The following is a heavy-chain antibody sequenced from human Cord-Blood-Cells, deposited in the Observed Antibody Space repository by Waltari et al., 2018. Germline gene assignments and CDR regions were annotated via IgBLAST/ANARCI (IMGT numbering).Heavy chain of an antibody. Sequence: QVQLQQWGAGLLKPSETLSLTCAVYGGSFSGYYWSWISQPPGKGLEWIGEINHSGSTNYNPSLKSRVTISVDTSKNQFSLKLSSVTAADTAVYYCARVDIVLDYYGMDVWGQGTTVTVSS. CDR1: GGSFSGYY. D-gene: IGHD2-8*02. J-gene: IGHJ6*02. CDR3: ARVDIVLDYYGMDV. CDR2: INHSGST. V-gene: IGHV4-34*01.